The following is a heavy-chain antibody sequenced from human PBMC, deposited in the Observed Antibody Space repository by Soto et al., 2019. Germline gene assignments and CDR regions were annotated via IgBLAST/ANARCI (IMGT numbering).Heavy chain of an antibody. CDR1: GGTFNSYT. J-gene: IGHJ4*02. D-gene: IGHD3-10*01. Sequence: QVQLVQSGAEVKKPGSSVKVSCKASGGTFNSYTFSWVRQAPGQGLEWMGRIIPVLSMSTYAQKFQGRVSLIADKSTNTAYMELYSLRSDDTAVYYGARSYGSGSRPFDYWGQGTLVTVSS. V-gene: IGHV1-69*02. CDR3: ARSYGSGSRPFDY. CDR2: IIPVLSMS.